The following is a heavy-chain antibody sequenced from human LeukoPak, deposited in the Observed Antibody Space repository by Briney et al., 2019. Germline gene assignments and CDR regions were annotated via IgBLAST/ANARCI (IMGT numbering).Heavy chain of an antibody. Sequence: PGGSLRLSCAASGFTFSSYAMHWVRQAPGKGLEYVSAISSNGGSTYYANSVKGRFTISRDNSKNTLYLQMGSLRAEDMAVYYCARPENSSGWFYAFDIWGQGTMVTVSS. D-gene: IGHD6-19*01. CDR1: GFTFSSYA. CDR3: ARPENSSGWFYAFDI. V-gene: IGHV3-64*01. J-gene: IGHJ3*02. CDR2: ISSNGGST.